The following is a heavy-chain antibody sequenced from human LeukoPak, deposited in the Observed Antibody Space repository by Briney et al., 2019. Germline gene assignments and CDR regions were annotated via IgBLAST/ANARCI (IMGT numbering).Heavy chain of an antibody. V-gene: IGHV1-2*06. Sequence: ASVKVSCKASGYTFTGYYMHWVRQAPGQGVEWMGRINPNSGGTNYAQKFQGRVTMNRDTAISTAYMELSRLRSDDTAVYYCARARGYSGGEDYDYWGQGTLVTVSS. J-gene: IGHJ4*02. CDR1: GYTFTGYY. CDR3: ARARGYSGGEDYDY. D-gene: IGHD5-12*01. CDR2: INPNSGGT.